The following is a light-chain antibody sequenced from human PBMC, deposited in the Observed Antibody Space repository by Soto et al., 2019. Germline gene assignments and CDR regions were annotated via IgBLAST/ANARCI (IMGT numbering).Light chain of an antibody. CDR2: DVN. Sequence: QSALTQPPSASGSPGQSVAISCSGTSSDVGGYNYVSWYQQHPGKAPKLMIYDVNKRPLGVPDRFSGSKSGNTASLTVSGLQAEDEADYYCISYAGSNKPAFGGGTKVTVL. CDR3: ISYAGSNKPA. J-gene: IGLJ2*01. V-gene: IGLV2-8*01. CDR1: SSDVGGYNY.